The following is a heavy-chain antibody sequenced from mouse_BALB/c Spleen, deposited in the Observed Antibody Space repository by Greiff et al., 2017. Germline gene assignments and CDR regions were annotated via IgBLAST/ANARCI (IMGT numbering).Heavy chain of an antibody. Sequence: EVQLQQSGPELVKPGASVKISCKASGYTFTDYNMHWVKQSHGKSLEWIGYIYPYNGGTGYNQKFKSKATLTVDNSSSTAYMELRSLTSEDSAVYYCARQGDYYGSSYNYAMDYWGQGTSVTVSS. J-gene: IGHJ4*01. V-gene: IGHV1S29*02. CDR3: ARQGDYYGSSYNYAMDY. D-gene: IGHD1-1*01. CDR1: GYTFTDYN. CDR2: IYPYNGGT.